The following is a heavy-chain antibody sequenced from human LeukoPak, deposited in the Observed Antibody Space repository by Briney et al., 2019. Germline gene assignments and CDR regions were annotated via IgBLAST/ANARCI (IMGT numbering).Heavy chain of an antibody. V-gene: IGHV3-33*01. Sequence: GGSLRLSCAASGFTFSSYVMHWVRQAPGKGLEWVALIWFDGSIKYYADSVKGRFSITRDNAKNSLYLQMNSLRAEDTAVYYCARDGGSAWFLDYWGQGTLVTVSS. CDR1: GFTFSSYV. J-gene: IGHJ4*02. CDR2: IWFDGSIK. CDR3: ARDGGSAWFLDY. D-gene: IGHD6-19*01.